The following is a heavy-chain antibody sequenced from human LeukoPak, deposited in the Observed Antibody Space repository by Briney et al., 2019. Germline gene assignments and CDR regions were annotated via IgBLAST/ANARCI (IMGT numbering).Heavy chain of an antibody. CDR1: GGTFSSYA. CDR2: IIPIFGTA. Sequence: SVKVCCRASGGTFSSYAISWVRQAPGQGLEWMGGIIPIFGTANYAQKFQGRVTITTDESTSTAYMELSSLRSEDTAVYYCARAKQQPPPAYYYYYMDVWGKGTTVTVSS. D-gene: IGHD6-13*01. CDR3: ARAKQQPPPAYYYYYMDV. V-gene: IGHV1-69*05. J-gene: IGHJ6*03.